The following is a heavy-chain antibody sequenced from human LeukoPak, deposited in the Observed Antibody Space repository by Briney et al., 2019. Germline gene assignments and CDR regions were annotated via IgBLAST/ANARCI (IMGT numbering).Heavy chain of an antibody. CDR2: IYSGGST. CDR3: ARDKRGATVVTLYSYYYMDV. CDR1: GFTFSSNY. D-gene: IGHD4-23*01. Sequence: GGSLRLSCAASGFTFSSNYMSWVRQATGKGLEGVSVIYSGGSTYYAVSVKGRFTISRDNAKNSVYLQMNSLRADDTAVYYCARDKRGATVVTLYSYYYMDVWGKGTTVTISS. V-gene: IGHV3-53*01. J-gene: IGHJ6*03.